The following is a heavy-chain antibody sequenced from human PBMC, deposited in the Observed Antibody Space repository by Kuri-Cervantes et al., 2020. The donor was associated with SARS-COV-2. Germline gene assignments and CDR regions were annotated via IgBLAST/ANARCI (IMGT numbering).Heavy chain of an antibody. J-gene: IGHJ3*02. CDR1: GFTFSSYG. D-gene: IGHD2-15*01. Sequence: GESLKISCAASGFTFSSYGMHWVRQAPGKRLEWVAVMWHDGDMKYYTDSVKGRFTITRDNSKNMLYLQMNSLRAEDTAVYYCARGGYCSGGSCYSAGTFDIWGQGTMVTVSS. CDR3: ARGGYCSGGSCYSAGTFDI. CDR2: MWHDGDMK. V-gene: IGHV3-33*08.